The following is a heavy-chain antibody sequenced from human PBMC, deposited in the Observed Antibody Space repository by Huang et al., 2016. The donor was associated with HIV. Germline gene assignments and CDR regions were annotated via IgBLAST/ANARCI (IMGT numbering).Heavy chain of an antibody. CDR3: ARAARGDGYQGAFDV. J-gene: IGHJ3*01. V-gene: IGHV1-3*04. CDR2: IPLGSGEI. Sequence: QLVQSGAEVKRPGASVKISCRASGYPFTTYAIHWLRRAPGQCLQWMGGIPLGSGEIPFSQGFQGRRTISRDTSSNTVYMELSNISPGDTATYYCARAARGDGYQGAFDVWGQGTVVTASS. D-gene: IGHD2-2*03. CDR1: GYPFTTYA.